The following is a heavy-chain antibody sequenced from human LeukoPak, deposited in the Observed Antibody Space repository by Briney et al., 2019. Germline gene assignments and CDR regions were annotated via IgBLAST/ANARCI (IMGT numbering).Heavy chain of an antibody. D-gene: IGHD1-1*01. Sequence: SETLSLTCTVSGGSISSGGYYWSWIRQHPGKGLEWIGYIYYSGSTYYNPSLKSRVTISVDTSKNQFSLKLSSVTAADTAVYYCARSNPGNDAFDIWGQGTMVTVSS. CDR3: ARSNPGNDAFDI. CDR1: GGSISSGGYY. CDR2: IYYSGST. J-gene: IGHJ3*02. V-gene: IGHV4-31*03.